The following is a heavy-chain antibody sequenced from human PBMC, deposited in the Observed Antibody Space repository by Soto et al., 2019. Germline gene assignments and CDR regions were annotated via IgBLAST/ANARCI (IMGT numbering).Heavy chain of an antibody. CDR1: GYSFSNFY. Sequence: GASVKVSCKASGYSFSNFYTHWARQGPGQGLEWMGIINPSGGSTAYAQKFLGRVTMTRDTSTSTVYMELSSLGSEDTAVYYCAWADYYGSSRYHIADWGQGTLVTVSA. CDR3: AWADYYGSSRYHIAD. J-gene: IGHJ4*02. D-gene: IGHD3-22*01. V-gene: IGHV1-46*01. CDR2: INPSGGST.